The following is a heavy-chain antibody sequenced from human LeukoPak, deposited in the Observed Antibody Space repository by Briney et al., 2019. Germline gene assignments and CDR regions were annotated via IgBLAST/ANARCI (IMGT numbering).Heavy chain of an antibody. J-gene: IGHJ5*02. Sequence: GASVRVSRKASGYTFTSYYMHWVRQAPGQGLEWMGIINPSGGSTSYAQKFQGRVTMTRDMSTSTDYMELSSLRSEDTAVYYCARDNSVEDTAWWFDPWGQGTLVTVSS. D-gene: IGHD4-23*01. CDR1: GYTFTSYY. CDR2: INPSGGST. CDR3: ARDNSVEDTAWWFDP. V-gene: IGHV1-46*01.